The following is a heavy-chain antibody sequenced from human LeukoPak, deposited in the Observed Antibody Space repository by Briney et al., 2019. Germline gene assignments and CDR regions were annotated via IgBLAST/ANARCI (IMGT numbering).Heavy chain of an antibody. CDR2: ISWNSGTI. CDR1: GSTFDDYT. CDR3: AKCDSSSWYLVGCYFDY. V-gene: IGHV3-9*01. Sequence: QSGGSLRLSCAASGSTFDDYTMHWVRQAPGKGLEWVSGISWNSGTIGYADSVKGRFTISRDNAKNSLYLQMNSLRAEDTALYYCAKCDSSSWYLVGCYFDYWGQGTLVTVSS. D-gene: IGHD6-13*01. J-gene: IGHJ4*02.